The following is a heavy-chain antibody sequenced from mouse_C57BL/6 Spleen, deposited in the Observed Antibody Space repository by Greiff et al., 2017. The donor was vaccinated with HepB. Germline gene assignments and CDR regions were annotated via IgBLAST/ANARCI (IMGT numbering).Heavy chain of an antibody. CDR1: GYTFTSYW. V-gene: IGHV1-64*01. J-gene: IGHJ2*01. Sequence: QVQLQQPGAELVKPGASVKLSCKASGYTFTSYWMHWVKQRPGPGLEWIGMIHPNSGSTNYNEKFKSKATLTVDKSSSTAYMQLSRLTSEDAAVYDGGRERDDGGYWGQSTTLTVAS. D-gene: IGHD2-12*01. CDR2: IHPNSGST. CDR3: GRERDDGGY.